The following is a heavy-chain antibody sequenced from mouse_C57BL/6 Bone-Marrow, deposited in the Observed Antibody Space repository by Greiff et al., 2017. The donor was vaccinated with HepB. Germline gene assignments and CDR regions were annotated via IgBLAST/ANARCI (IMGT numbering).Heavy chain of an antibody. J-gene: IGHJ3*01. CDR3: ASRYYGSRSWFAY. CDR1: GFSLTSYG. D-gene: IGHD1-1*01. V-gene: IGHV2-6*01. Sequence: VQLQQSGPGLVAPSQSLSITCTVSGFSLTSYGVDWVRQSPGKGLEWLGVIWGVGSTNYNSALKSRLSISKDNSKSQDFLKMNSLQTDDTAMYYCASRYYGSRSWFAYWGQGTMVTVSA. CDR2: IWGVGST.